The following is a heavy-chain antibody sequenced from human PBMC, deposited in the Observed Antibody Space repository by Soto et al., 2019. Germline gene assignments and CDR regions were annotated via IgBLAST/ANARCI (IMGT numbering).Heavy chain of an antibody. D-gene: IGHD3-10*01. CDR1: AYTFDNFG. V-gene: IGHV1-18*01. Sequence: VQLVQSRTEVKNPGASVKVSCQAAAYTFDNFGIHWVRQAPGQGLEWVGWISAYSGDTNYAQRLQGRVTMTTDTCTNTAYMELSGLTSDDTAVYFCATDGFGSYLDYWGQGTLVTVSS. CDR2: ISAYSGDT. J-gene: IGHJ4*02. CDR3: ATDGFGSYLDY.